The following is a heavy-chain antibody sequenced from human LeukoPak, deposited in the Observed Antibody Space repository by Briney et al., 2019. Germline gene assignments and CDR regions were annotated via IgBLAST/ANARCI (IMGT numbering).Heavy chain of an antibody. CDR1: GFTFSSYA. V-gene: IGHV3-23*01. J-gene: IGHJ5*02. Sequence: GGSLRLSCAASGFTFSSYAMSWVRQAPGKGLEWVAAISGSGGSTYYADSVKGRFTISRDNSKNTPYLQMNSLRAEDTAVYYCAKVGTAMVREPDWFDPWGQGTLVTVSS. CDR2: ISGSGGST. D-gene: IGHD3-10*01. CDR3: AKVGTAMVREPDWFDP.